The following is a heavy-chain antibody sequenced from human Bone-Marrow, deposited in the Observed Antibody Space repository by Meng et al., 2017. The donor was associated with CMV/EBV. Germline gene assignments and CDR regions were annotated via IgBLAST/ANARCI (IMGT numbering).Heavy chain of an antibody. Sequence: FADYWIGWVRQMPGKGLEWMGIIYPGESDTRYNPSFQGQVTVSADNSISTTYLQWSSLRASDTAMYFCARQFPFCSGGTCLSNWFDPWGQGTLVTVSS. V-gene: IGHV5-51*01. CDR1: FADYW. D-gene: IGHD2-15*01. CDR2: IYPGESDT. J-gene: IGHJ5*02. CDR3: ARQFPFCSGGTCLSNWFDP.